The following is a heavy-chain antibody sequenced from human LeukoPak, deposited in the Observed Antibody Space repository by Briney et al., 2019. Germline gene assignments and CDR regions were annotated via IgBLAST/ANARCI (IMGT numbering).Heavy chain of an antibody. CDR2: IWYDGSNK. CDR3: ARDRRFGELSLDF. J-gene: IGHJ4*02. V-gene: IGHV3-33*01. Sequence: GRSLRLSCAASGFTFSSYGMHWVRQAPGKGLEWVAVIWYDGSNKYYADSVKGRFTISRDNSKNTLYLQMNSLRAEDTAVYYCARDRRFGELSLDFWGQGTLVTVSS. D-gene: IGHD3-10*01. CDR1: GFTFSSYG.